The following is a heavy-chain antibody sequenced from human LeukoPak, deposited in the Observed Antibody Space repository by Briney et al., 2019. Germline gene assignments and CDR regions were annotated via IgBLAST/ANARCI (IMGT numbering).Heavy chain of an antibody. CDR2: IKQDGSEK. CDR1: GFTFSSYW. D-gene: IGHD3-22*01. V-gene: IGHV3-7*01. J-gene: IGHJ4*02. Sequence: GGSLRLSCAASGFTFSSYWMSWVRQAPGNGLEGGANIKQDGSEKYYVDSVKRRFTISRDDAKISLYLQMNSLRVEDTAVYYCARAWGSSGAHFDYWGQGTLVTVSS. CDR3: ARAWGSSGAHFDY.